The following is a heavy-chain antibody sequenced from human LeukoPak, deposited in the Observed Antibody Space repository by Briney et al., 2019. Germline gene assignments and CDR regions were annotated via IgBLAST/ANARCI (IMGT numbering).Heavy chain of an antibody. CDR3: ARNRGGYIDY. V-gene: IGHV6-1*01. Sequence: SQTLSLTCAIAGDSVSSNSASWSWIKQSPSRGLEWLGRAYYRSKWYKEYTLSVKSRITINADTSKNQLSLQLNSVTPEDTAVYSCARNRGGYIDYWGQGTLVTASS. D-gene: IGHD2-15*01. CDR1: GDSVSSNSAS. J-gene: IGHJ4*02. CDR2: AYYRSKWYK.